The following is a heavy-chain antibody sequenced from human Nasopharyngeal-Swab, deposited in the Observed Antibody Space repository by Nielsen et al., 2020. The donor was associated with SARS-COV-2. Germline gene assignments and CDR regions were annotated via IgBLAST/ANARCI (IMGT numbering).Heavy chain of an antibody. D-gene: IGHD4/OR15-4a*01. CDR2: ISAYNGNT. V-gene: IGHV1-18*01. J-gene: IGHJ6*02. CDR1: GYTFTSYG. CDR3: AKDGGLTTFPYYYYYGMDV. Sequence: ASVKVSCKASGYTFTSYGISWVRQAPGQGLEWMGWISAYNGNTNYAQKLQGRVTMTTDTSTSTAYMELRSLRSDDTAVYYCAKDGGLTTFPYYYYYGMDVWGQGTTVTVSS.